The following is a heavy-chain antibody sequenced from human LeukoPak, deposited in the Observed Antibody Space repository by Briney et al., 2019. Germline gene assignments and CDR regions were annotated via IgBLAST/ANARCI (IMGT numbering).Heavy chain of an antibody. V-gene: IGHV4-4*07. D-gene: IGHD4-17*01. CDR1: GGSFSSYY. CDR2: IYTSGIS. CDR3: ARDYGDFPAYYFDY. Sequence: SETLSLTCTVSGGSFSSYYWSWIRQPAGKGLEWVGCIYTSGISNYNPSLKSRVTMSIDTSMNQFSLKLGSVTAADTAVYYCARDYGDFPAYYFDYWGQGTLVTVSS. J-gene: IGHJ4*02.